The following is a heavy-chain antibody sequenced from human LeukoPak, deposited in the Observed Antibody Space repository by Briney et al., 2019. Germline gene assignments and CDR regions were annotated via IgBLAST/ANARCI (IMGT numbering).Heavy chain of an antibody. D-gene: IGHD3-10*01. J-gene: IGHJ6*04. CDR2: INSDGSST. V-gene: IGHV3-74*01. CDR1: GFTFSSYW. Sequence: PGGSLRLSCAASGFTFSSYWMHWVRQAPGKGLVWVSRINSDGSSTSYADSVKGRFTISRDNAKNTLYLQMNSLRAEDTAAYYCALPHSNYGSGLDVWGKGTTVTVSS. CDR3: ALPHSNYGSGLDV.